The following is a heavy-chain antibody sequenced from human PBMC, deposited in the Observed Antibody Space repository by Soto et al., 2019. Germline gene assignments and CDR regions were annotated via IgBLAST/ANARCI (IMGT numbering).Heavy chain of an antibody. D-gene: IGHD6-19*01. CDR3: GKERRGRGWFVCNY. CDR2: IKEDGSEK. Sequence: GGSLRLSCAASGFTFSTYWMSWVRQAPGKGLEWVANIKEDGSEKYYVDSVEGRFTISRDNAKNSLYLQMTSLRAEDTAVYYCGKERRGRGWFVCNYWGQGIVVTVSS. V-gene: IGHV3-7*03. CDR1: GFTFSTYW. J-gene: IGHJ4*02.